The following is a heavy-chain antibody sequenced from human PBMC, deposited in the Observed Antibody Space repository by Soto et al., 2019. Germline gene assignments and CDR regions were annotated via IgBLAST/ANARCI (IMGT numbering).Heavy chain of an antibody. D-gene: IGHD6-19*01. J-gene: IGHJ4*02. CDR3: ATPRLAVAGDIRDY. CDR2: ISAYNGNT. V-gene: IGHV1-18*01. Sequence: VSVNVSCKASGYTFTIYGISWVRQAPGQGLEWMGWISAYNGNTNYAQKLQGRVTMTTDTSTSTAYMELRSLRSDDTAVYYCATPRLAVAGDIRDYWGQGTLVTVSS. CDR1: GYTFTIYG.